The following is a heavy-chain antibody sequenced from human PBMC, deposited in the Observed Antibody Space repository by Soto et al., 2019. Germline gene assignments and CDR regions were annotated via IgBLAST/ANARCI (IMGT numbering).Heavy chain of an antibody. V-gene: IGHV1-69*13. J-gene: IGHJ5*02. D-gene: IGHD2-2*01. CDR2: IIPIFGTA. CDR1: GGTFSSYA. CDR3: ANVGYCSSTSCPNTNWFGP. Sequence: SVKVSCKASGGTFSSYAISWVRQAPGQGLEWMGGIIPIFGTANYAQKFQGRVTITADESTSTAYMELSSLRSEDTAVYYCANVGYCSSTSCPNTNWFGPWGQGTLFTVSS.